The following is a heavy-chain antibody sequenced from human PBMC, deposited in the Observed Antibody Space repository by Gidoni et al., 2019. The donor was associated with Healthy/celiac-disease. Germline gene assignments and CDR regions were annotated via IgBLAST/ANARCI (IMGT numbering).Heavy chain of an antibody. Sequence: EVQLVESGGGLVKPGGSLRLSCAASGFTFSSYSMNWVRQAPGKGLEWVSYISSSSSYIYYADSVKGRFTISRDNDKNSLYLQMNSLRAEDTAVYYCARDGMITMIPCMDVWGQGTTVTVSS. CDR2: ISSSSSYI. J-gene: IGHJ6*02. V-gene: IGHV3-21*01. CDR1: GFTFSSYS. D-gene: IGHD3-22*01. CDR3: ARDGMITMIPCMDV.